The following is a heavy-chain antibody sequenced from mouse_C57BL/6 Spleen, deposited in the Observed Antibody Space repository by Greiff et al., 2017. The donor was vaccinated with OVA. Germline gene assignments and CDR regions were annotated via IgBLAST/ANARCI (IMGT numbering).Heavy chain of an antibody. Sequence: VQLQQPGAELVMPGASVKLSCKASGYTFTSYWMHWVKQRPGQGLEWIGEIDPSDSYTNYNQKFKGKSTLTVDKSSSTAYMQLSSLTSEDSAVYYCARWAMITTGDYYAMDYWGQGTSVTVSS. J-gene: IGHJ4*01. D-gene: IGHD2-4*01. CDR3: ARWAMITTGDYYAMDY. V-gene: IGHV1-69*01. CDR2: IDPSDSYT. CDR1: GYTFTSYW.